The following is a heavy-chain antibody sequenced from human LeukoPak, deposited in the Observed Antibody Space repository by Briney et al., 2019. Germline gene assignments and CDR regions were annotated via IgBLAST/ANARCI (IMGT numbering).Heavy chain of an antibody. Sequence: SQTLSLACAISGDSVSSNSAAWNWIRQSPSRGLEWLGRTYYRPKWYNDYAVSVKSRITINPDTSKKQFSLQLNSVTHEDTAVYYCAREYKLGSGSYYEYNWFDPWGQGTLVTVSS. V-gene: IGHV6-1*01. D-gene: IGHD3-10*01. CDR3: AREYKLGSGSYYEYNWFDP. CDR1: GDSVSSNSAA. J-gene: IGHJ5*02. CDR2: TYYRPKWYN.